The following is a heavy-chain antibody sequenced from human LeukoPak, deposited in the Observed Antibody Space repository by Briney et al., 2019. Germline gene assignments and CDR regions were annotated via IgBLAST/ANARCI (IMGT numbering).Heavy chain of an antibody. D-gene: IGHD1-26*01. CDR3: ARDPGGRQGPDAFDI. Sequence: SETLSLTCTVSGGSISSSSYYWGWIRQPPGKGLEWIGSIYYSGSTYYNPSLKSRVTISVDTSKNQFSLKLSSVTAADTAVYYCARDPGGRQGPDAFDIWGQGTMVTVSS. J-gene: IGHJ3*02. V-gene: IGHV4-39*07. CDR2: IYYSGST. CDR1: GGSISSSSYY.